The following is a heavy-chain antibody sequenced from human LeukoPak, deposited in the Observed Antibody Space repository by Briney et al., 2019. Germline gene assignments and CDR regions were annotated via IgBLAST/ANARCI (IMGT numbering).Heavy chain of an antibody. J-gene: IGHJ4*02. D-gene: IGHD2-2*01. CDR1: GYTFTGYY. CDR3: ARRGGIYCSSTSCYEDY. CDR2: INPNSGGT. Sequence: ASVKVSCKASGYTFTGYYMHWVRQAPGQGLEWMGRINPNSGGTNYAQKFQGRVTMTRDTSISTAYMELSRLRSDDTAVYYCARRGGIYCSSTSCYEDYWGQGTLVTVSS. V-gene: IGHV1-2*06.